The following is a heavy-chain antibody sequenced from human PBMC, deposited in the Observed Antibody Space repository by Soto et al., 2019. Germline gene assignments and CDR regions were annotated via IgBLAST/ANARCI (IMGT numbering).Heavy chain of an antibody. J-gene: IGHJ4*02. CDR2: ISYDGSNK. CDR3: QLPFDY. V-gene: IGHV3-30-3*01. D-gene: IGHD6-6*01. CDR1: GFTFSSYA. Sequence: QVQLVESGGGVVQPGRSLSRSCAASGFTFSSYAMHWVRQAPGKGLEWVAVISYDGSNKYYADSVKGRFTISRDNSKNTLDLQMNSLRAEDTAVYYCQLPFDYCGQGTLVTVSS.